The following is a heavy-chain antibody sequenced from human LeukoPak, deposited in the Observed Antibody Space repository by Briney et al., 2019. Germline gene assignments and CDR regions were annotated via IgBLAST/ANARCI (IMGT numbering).Heavy chain of an antibody. J-gene: IGHJ4*02. CDR3: AKHLVPDIVVVPAALGY. V-gene: IGHV4-4*07. D-gene: IGHD2-2*01. Sequence: SETLSLTCTVSGGSISSYYWSWIRQPAGKGLEWIGRIYTSGSTNYNPSLKSRVTMSVDTSKNQFSLKLSSVTAADTAVYYCAKHLVPDIVVVPAALGYWGQGTLVTVSS. CDR2: IYTSGST. CDR1: GGSISSYY.